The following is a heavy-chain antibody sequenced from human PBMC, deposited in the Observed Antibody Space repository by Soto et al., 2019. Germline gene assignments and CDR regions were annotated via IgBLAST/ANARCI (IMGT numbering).Heavy chain of an antibody. CDR2: IYSGGST. CDR1: GFSVSTNY. Sequence: GGSLRLSCAASGFSVSTNYMTWVRQAPGKGLEWVSVIYSGGSTYYADSVKGRFTISRDNSKNTLHLQMNSLRAENTAVYYCARGSGSLYYFDFWGRGTLVTVSS. J-gene: IGHJ4*02. CDR3: ARGSGSLYYFDF. D-gene: IGHD1-26*01. V-gene: IGHV3-53*01.